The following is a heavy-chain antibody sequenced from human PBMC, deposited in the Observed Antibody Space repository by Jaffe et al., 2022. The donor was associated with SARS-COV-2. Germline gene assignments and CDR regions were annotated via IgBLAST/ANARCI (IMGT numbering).Heavy chain of an antibody. CDR2: MSANGDKT. V-gene: IGHV3-23*01. J-gene: IGHJ4*02. D-gene: IGHD3-3*01. CDR3: AKVQFTFGLVDPFDY. Sequence: EVQLLESGGGLVQPGGSLRLSCAASGFTFSSYAMSWVRQAPGKGLEWVSAMSANGDKTYYADSVKGRFTISRDNSKNTVYLQMKSLRDEDTAVYFCAKVQFTFGLVDPFDYWGQGTLVTVSS. CDR1: GFTFSSYA.